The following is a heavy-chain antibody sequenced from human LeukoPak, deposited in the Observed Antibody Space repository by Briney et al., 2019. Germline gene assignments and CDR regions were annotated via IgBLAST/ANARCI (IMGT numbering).Heavy chain of an antibody. D-gene: IGHD6-13*01. J-gene: IGHJ4*02. Sequence: PGGSLRLSCAASGFTLSGYNMNWVRQAPGKGLDWVSCISSTGNTIYYADSVKGRFTTSRDNSKNTLYLQMHSLRAEDTAVYYCAKMGSSWYGNFGDYWGQGTLVTVSS. CDR2: ISSTGNTI. V-gene: IGHV3-48*01. CDR1: GFTLSGYN. CDR3: AKMGSSWYGNFGDY.